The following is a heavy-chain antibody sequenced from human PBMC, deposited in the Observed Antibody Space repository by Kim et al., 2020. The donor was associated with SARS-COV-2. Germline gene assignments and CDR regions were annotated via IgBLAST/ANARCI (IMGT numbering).Heavy chain of an antibody. CDR2: ISSSSSYI. CDR3: ARGSSVDYDILTGYYHYWYFDL. J-gene: IGHJ2*01. Sequence: GGSLRLSCAASGFTFSSYSMNWVRQAPGKGLEWVSSISSSSSYIYYADSVKGRFTISRDNAKNSLYLQMNSLRAEDTAVYYCARGSSVDYDILTGYYHYWYFDLWGRGTLVTVSS. V-gene: IGHV3-21*01. D-gene: IGHD3-9*01. CDR1: GFTFSSYS.